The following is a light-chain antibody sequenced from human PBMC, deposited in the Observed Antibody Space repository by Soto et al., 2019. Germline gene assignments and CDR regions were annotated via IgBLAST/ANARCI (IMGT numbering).Light chain of an antibody. J-gene: IGLJ1*01. Sequence: QSVLTQPASVSGSPGQSLTIPCTGTSSDVGGYNYVSWYQQHPGKAPKLMIYDVSKRPSGVPDRFSGSRSGNTASLTISGLQAEDEADYYCCSYAGSYTYVFGTGTKVTVL. V-gene: IGLV2-11*01. CDR2: DVS. CDR1: SSDVGGYNY. CDR3: CSYAGSYTYV.